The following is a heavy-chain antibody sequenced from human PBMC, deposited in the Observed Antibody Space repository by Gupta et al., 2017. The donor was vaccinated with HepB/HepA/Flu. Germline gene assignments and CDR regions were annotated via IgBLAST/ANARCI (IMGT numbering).Heavy chain of an antibody. J-gene: IGHJ4*02. CDR2: ISRWGTTI. D-gene: IGHD1-26*01. CDR3: AKGLLDDAGFFDC. CDR1: GFTFSDYS. Sequence: QVQLMESGGDLVKPGGSLRLSCAASGFTFSDYSITWIRQAPGKGLEWVSYISRWGTTIHYADSVKGRFTISRDNAKNSLYLQMNSLRAEDTALYYCAKGLLDDAGFFDCRGQGTLVTVSS. V-gene: IGHV3-11*04.